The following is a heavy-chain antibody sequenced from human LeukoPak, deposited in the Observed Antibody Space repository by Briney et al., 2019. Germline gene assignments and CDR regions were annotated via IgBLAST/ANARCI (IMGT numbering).Heavy chain of an antibody. J-gene: IGHJ3*02. Sequence: GASVKVSCKASGYTFTGYYMHWVRQAPGQGLEWMGWINPNSGGTNYAQKFQGRVTMTRDTSISTAYMELSRLRSDDTAVYYCARESLEYSSSSDAFDIWGQGTVVTVSS. CDR1: GYTFTGYY. D-gene: IGHD6-6*01. CDR3: ARESLEYSSSSDAFDI. CDR2: INPNSGGT. V-gene: IGHV1-2*02.